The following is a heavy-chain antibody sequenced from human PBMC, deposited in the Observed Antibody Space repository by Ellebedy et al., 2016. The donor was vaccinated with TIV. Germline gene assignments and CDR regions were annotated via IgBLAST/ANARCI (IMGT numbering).Heavy chain of an antibody. CDR2: ISGGGGST. D-gene: IGHD3-9*01. V-gene: IGHV3-23*01. CDR3: AKPYDIFISPFHH. J-gene: IGHJ1*01. CDR1: GFTFSSYA. Sequence: PGGSLRLSCAASGFTFSSYAMNWVRQAPGKGLEWVSSISGGGGSTYYADSVKGRFTISRDNSKNTLFLQMNSLRAEDTAVYYCAKPYDIFISPFHHWGQGTLVTVSS.